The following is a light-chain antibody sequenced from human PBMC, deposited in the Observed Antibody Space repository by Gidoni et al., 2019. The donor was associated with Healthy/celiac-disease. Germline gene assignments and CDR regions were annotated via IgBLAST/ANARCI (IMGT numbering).Light chain of an antibody. Sequence: VLTQSPGTLSLSPGARATLSCRARQSVSSSYLAWYQQKPGQAPRLLIYGASSRATGIPDRFSGSGSGTDFTLTISRLEPEDFAVYYCQQYGSSPPYTFGQGTRLEIK. V-gene: IGKV3-20*01. CDR3: QQYGSSPPYT. J-gene: IGKJ2*01. CDR1: QSVSSSY. CDR2: GAS.